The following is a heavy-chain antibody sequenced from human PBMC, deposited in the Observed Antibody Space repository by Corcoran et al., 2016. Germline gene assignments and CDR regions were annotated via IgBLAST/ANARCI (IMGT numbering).Heavy chain of an antibody. CDR3: TTDLGGYYYYGMDV. CDR1: GFTFSNAW. J-gene: IGHJ6*02. V-gene: IGHV3-15*01. D-gene: IGHD3-3*01. CDR2: IKSKTDGGTT. Sequence: EVQLVESGGGLVKPGGSLRLSCAASGFTFSNAWMSWVRQAPGKGLEWVGRIKSKTDGGTTDYAAPVKGRFTISRDDSKNTLYLQMNSLKTEDTAVYYCTTDLGGYYYYGMDVWGQGTTFTVSS.